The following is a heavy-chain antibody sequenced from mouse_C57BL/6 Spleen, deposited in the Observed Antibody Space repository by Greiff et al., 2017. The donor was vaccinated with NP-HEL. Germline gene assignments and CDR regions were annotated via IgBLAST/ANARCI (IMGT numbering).Heavy chain of an antibody. CDR2: INYDGSST. V-gene: IGHV5-16*01. J-gene: IGHJ3*01. D-gene: IGHD1-1*01. CDR3: ARERDYYGSTWFAY. Sequence: EVQVVESEGGLVQPGSSMKLSCTASGFTFSDYYMAWVRQVPEKGLEWVANINYDGSSTYYLDSLKSRFIISRDNAKNILYLQMSSLKSEDTATYYCARERDYYGSTWFAYWGQGTLVTVSA. CDR1: GFTFSDYY.